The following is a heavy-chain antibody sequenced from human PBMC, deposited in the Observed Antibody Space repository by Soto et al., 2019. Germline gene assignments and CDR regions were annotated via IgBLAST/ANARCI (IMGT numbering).Heavy chain of an antibody. CDR1: GFTLSMYS. Sequence: QPSETLSLSCEVSGFTLSMYSMTWVRQAPGKGLEWVAKIPQEGSDGHYVDSVKGRFTISRDNAKNSVYLQMNSLRAEDTAVYYCARDQLILPAHDFFYGSDVWGQGAKVTVSS. CDR3: ARDQLILPAHDFFYGSDV. D-gene: IGHD2-21*02. J-gene: IGHJ6*02. CDR2: IPQEGSDG. V-gene: IGHV3-7*03.